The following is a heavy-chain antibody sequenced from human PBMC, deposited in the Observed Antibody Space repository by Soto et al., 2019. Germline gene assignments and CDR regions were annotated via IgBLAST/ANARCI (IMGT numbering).Heavy chain of an antibody. CDR1: GFTFDDYT. Sequence: PGGSLRLSCAASGFTFDDYTMHWVRQAPGKGLEWVSLITWDGGITSYADSVKRRFTTSRDNSKNSLFLQMNSLRTEDTALYYCAKDLFRGIAVAGPRGIDYWGQGTLVTVSS. CDR2: ITWDGGIT. D-gene: IGHD6-19*01. V-gene: IGHV3-43*01. J-gene: IGHJ4*02. CDR3: AKDLFRGIAVAGPRGIDY.